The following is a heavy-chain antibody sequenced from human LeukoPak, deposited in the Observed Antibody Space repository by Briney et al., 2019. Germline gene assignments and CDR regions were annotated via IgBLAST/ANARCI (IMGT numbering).Heavy chain of an antibody. J-gene: IGHJ4*02. V-gene: IGHV1-69*05. CDR1: GYTLTELS. CDR2: IIPIFGTA. D-gene: IGHD3-22*01. Sequence: SVKVSCKVSGYTLTELSMHWVRQAPGQGLEWMGGIIPIFGTANYAQKFQGRVTITTDESTSTAYMELSSLRSEDTAVYYCASRGNYYDSSGYGYWGQGTLVTVSS. CDR3: ASRGNYYDSSGYGY.